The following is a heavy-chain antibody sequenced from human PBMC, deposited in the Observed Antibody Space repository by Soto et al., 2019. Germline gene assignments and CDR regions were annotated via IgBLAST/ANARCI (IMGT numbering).Heavy chain of an antibody. CDR3: AKRSSSLTFDY. J-gene: IGHJ4*02. V-gene: IGHV3-23*01. D-gene: IGHD6-6*01. CDR1: GFTFSSYA. CDR2: ISGSDDST. Sequence: EVQLLESGGGLLQPGESLRLSCAASGFTFSSYAMRWVRQAPGKGLEWVSVISGSDDSTYYADAVKGRFTISRDNSKNTLYLQMNSLSAEDTAVYYCAKRSSSLTFDYWGQGTLVTVSS.